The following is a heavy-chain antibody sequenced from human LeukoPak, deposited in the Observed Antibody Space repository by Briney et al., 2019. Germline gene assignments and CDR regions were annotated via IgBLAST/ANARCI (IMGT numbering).Heavy chain of an antibody. CDR2: IYYSGST. D-gene: IGHD3-22*01. J-gene: IGHJ4*02. CDR1: SGSISSYY. V-gene: IGHV4-59*08. Sequence: SETLSLTCTVSSGSISSYYWSWIRQPPGKGLEWIGYIYYSGSTKYNPSLKSRVTISVDTSKNEFSLKLSSVTAADTALYYCARHTSYDRSGYYPDYWGQGILVTVSS. CDR3: ARHTSYDRSGYYPDY.